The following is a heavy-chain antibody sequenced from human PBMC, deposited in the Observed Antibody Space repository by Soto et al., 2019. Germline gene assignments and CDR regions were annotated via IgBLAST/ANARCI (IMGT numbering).Heavy chain of an antibody. CDR1: GFTFSSYG. D-gene: IGHD4-17*01. CDR2: IWYDGSNK. CDR3: ARGDLYYGDPPFDY. J-gene: IGHJ4*02. Sequence: GGSLRLSCAASGFTFSSYGMHWVRQAPGKGLEWVAVIWYDGSNKYYADSVKGRFTISRDNSKNTLYLQMNSLRAEDTAVYYCARGDLYYGDPPFDYWGQGTLVTVSS. V-gene: IGHV3-33*01.